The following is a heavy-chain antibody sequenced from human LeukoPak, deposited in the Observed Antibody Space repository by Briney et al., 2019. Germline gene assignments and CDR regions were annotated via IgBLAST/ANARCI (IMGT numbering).Heavy chain of an antibody. V-gene: IGHV1-18*01. CDR2: ISAYNGNT. Sequence: ASVKVSCKASGYTFTSYGISWVRQAPGQGLEWMGWISAYNGNTNYAQKLQGRVTMTTDTSTSTAYMELRSLRSDDTAVYYCAKWAARDWGSTPSSFDYWGQGTLVTVSS. J-gene: IGHJ4*02. CDR1: GYTFTSYG. D-gene: IGHD7-27*01. CDR3: AKWAARDWGSTPSSFDY.